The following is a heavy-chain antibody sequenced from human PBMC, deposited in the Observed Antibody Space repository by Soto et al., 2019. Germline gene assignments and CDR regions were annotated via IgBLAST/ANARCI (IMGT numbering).Heavy chain of an antibody. D-gene: IGHD5-12*01. CDR1: GFTFDDYA. CDR2: ISWNSGSI. V-gene: IGHV3-9*01. CDR3: AKVGSGYDYFDY. J-gene: IGHJ4*02. Sequence: GGSLRLSCAASGFTFDDYAMHWVRQAPGKGLEWVSGISWNSGSIGYADSVKGRFTISRDNAKNSLYLQMNSLRAEDTALYYCAKVGSGYDYFDYWGQGTLVTVSS.